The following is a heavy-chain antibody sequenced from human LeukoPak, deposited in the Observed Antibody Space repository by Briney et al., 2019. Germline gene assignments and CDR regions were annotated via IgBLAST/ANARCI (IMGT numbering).Heavy chain of an antibody. J-gene: IGHJ5*02. V-gene: IGHV3-23*01. Sequence: PGGSLRLSCAASGFTFSNFAMSWVRQAPGKGLQWVSGISSGGRSTFYTDSVKGRFTISRDNSKNTLYLQMNSLRADDTAVYYCAKDRGVGVSNWFDPWGQGTLVTVSS. CDR1: GFTFSNFA. D-gene: IGHD3-10*01. CDR2: ISSGGRST. CDR3: AKDRGVGVSNWFDP.